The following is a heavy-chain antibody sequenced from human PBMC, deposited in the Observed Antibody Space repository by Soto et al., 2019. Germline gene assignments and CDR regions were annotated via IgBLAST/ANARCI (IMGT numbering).Heavy chain of an antibody. CDR2: IYYTGST. V-gene: IGHV4-30-4*01. Sequence: QVQLQESGPGLVKPSQTLSLTCTVSGGSFSIGDYYWSWIRQPPGKGLEWIGYIYYTGSTYYHPSLKSRVTMSVDTSKNQFSLRLSSVTAADTAVYYCARVPAGGNDAYFDSWGQGTLVTVSS. D-gene: IGHD2-15*01. CDR3: ARVPAGGNDAYFDS. J-gene: IGHJ4*02. CDR1: GGSFSIGDYY.